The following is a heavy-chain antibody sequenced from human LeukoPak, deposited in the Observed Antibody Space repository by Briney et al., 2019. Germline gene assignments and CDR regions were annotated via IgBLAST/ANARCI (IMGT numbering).Heavy chain of an antibody. CDR1: GFTFSSYS. CDR3: ARDHLGGALEANWFDP. J-gene: IGHJ5*02. CDR2: ISSSSSYI. V-gene: IGHV3-21*01. Sequence: GGSLRLSCAASGFTFSSYSMNWVRQAPGKGLEWVSSISSSSSYIYYADSVKGRFTISRDNAKNSLYLQMNRLRAEDTAVYYCARDHLGGALEANWFDPWGQGTLVTVSS. D-gene: IGHD3-16*01.